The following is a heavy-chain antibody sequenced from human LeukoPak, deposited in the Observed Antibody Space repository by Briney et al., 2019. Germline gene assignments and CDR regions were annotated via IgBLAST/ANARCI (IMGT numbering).Heavy chain of an antibody. D-gene: IGHD3-22*01. CDR3: ARDSIHYYDSSGYDPFDY. CDR1: GYTFTSYG. CDR2: ISAYNGNT. J-gene: IGHJ4*02. Sequence: ASVKVSCKASGYTFTSYGISWVRQAPGQGLEWMGWISAYNGNTNYAQKLQGRVTMTTDTSTSTAYMELRSLRSDDTAVYYCARDSIHYYDSSGYDPFDYWGQGTLVTVSS. V-gene: IGHV1-18*01.